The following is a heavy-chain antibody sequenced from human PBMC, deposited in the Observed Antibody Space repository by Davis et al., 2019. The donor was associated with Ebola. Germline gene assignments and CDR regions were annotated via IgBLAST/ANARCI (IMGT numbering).Heavy chain of an antibody. CDR2: INHRGDT. CDR1: GGSFSDYH. J-gene: IGHJ4*02. V-gene: IGHV4-34*01. CDR3: ARDPNEGYCTNGVCSVGVKFDY. Sequence: PSETLSLTCAVYGGSFSDYHWSWIRQPPGKGLEWIGEINHRGDTNYNPSLKSRVTISVDTSKTQFSLKLNSLTAADTAVYYCARDPNEGYCTNGVCSVGVKFDYWGQGTVVTVSS. D-gene: IGHD2-8*01.